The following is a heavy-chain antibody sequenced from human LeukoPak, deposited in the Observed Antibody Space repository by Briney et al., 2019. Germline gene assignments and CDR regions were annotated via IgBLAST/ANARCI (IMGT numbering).Heavy chain of an antibody. CDR3: ARSPVYSSSWYPSTQTGVFDY. V-gene: IGHV1-69*13. Sequence: SVKVSCKASGGTFSSYAISWVRQAPGQGLEWMGGIIPIFGTANYAQKFQGRVTITADESTSTAYMALSRLRSDDTAAYYCARSPVYSSSWYPSTQTGVFDYWGQGTQVTVSS. D-gene: IGHD6-13*01. J-gene: IGHJ4*02. CDR2: IIPIFGTA. CDR1: GGTFSSYA.